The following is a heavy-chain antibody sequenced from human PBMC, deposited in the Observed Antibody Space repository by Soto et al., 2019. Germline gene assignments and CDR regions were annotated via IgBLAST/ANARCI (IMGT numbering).Heavy chain of an antibody. CDR3: ARLSPHCSSTSCYESNWFDP. D-gene: IGHD2-2*01. V-gene: IGHV5-51*01. J-gene: IGHJ5*02. Sequence: GESLKISCKGSGYSFTSYWIGWVRQMPGKGLEWMGIIYPGDSDTRYSPSFQGQVTISADKSISTAYLQWSSLKASDTATYYCARLSPHCSSTSCYESNWFDPWGQGTLVTVSS. CDR2: IYPGDSDT. CDR1: GYSFTSYW.